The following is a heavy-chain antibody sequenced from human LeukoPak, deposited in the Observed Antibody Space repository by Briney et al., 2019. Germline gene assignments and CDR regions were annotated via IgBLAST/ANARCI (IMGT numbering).Heavy chain of an antibody. Sequence: ASVKVSCKASGYTFTSYDINWVRQATGQGLEWMGWMNPNSGNTGYAQKFQGRVTITRNTSISTAYMELSSLRSEDTAVYYRARGGGLLLAFDYWGQGTLVTVSS. CDR2: MNPNSGNT. D-gene: IGHD2-15*01. V-gene: IGHV1-8*03. CDR3: ARGGGLLLAFDY. CDR1: GYTFTSYD. J-gene: IGHJ4*02.